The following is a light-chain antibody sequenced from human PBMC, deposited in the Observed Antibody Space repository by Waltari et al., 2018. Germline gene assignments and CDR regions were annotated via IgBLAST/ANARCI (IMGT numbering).Light chain of an antibody. Sequence: QSALTQPPSASGSPGQSVTLSCTGTRRDVGGYNYVSWYQQHPGKAPKLMIYEVSKRPSGVPDRFSGSKSGNTASLTVSGLQAEDEADYYCSSYAGSNNVVFGGGTKLTVL. J-gene: IGLJ2*01. CDR1: RRDVGGYNY. CDR3: SSYAGSNNVV. CDR2: EVS. V-gene: IGLV2-8*01.